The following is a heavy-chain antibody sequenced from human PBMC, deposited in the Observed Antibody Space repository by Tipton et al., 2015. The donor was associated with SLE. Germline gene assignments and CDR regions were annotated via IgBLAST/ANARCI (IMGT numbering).Heavy chain of an antibody. CDR2: ISYSGST. CDR1: DDSIRDYY. CDR3: GRQEWVTKPNEVDS. Sequence: TLSLTCSVSDDSIRDYYFSWIRQPPGKELEWIGYISYSGSTRYNPSLESRVTISVDTPNNHFSLRLSSVTAADTAVYYCGRQEWVTKPNEVDSWGQGTLVTVSS. V-gene: IGHV4-59*08. D-gene: IGHD3-3*01. J-gene: IGHJ5*01.